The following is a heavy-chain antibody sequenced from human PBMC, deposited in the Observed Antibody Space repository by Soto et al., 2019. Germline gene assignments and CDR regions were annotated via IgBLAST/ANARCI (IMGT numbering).Heavy chain of an antibody. J-gene: IGHJ6*02. CDR3: AREGALLFGGNSDYYSTGDV. CDR2: IYYDGST. D-gene: IGHD2-21*02. V-gene: IGHV4-39*02. CDR1: GASIRSSTFY. Sequence: SGSLSLTCTASGASIRSSTFYWGWIRQPPEKGLESIANIYYDGSTYYKPSLKSRVTISVDTSKNQFSLKLSSVTAADTAFYYCAREGALLFGGNSDYYSTGDVWGQGTTVTVS.